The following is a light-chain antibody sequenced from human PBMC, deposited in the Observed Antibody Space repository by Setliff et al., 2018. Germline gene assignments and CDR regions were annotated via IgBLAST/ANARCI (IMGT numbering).Light chain of an antibody. CDR2: DVS. V-gene: IGLV2-14*01. CDR3: SSYTSSSTYV. J-gene: IGLJ1*01. CDR1: SSDVGGYNY. Sequence: SALTQPASVSGSPGQSITISCTGTSSDVGGYNYVSWYQQHPGKAPKLMIYDVSKRPSGVSNRFSGSKSGNTASLTISGLQAEDEADYYCSSYTSSSTYVVGTGTKVTVL.